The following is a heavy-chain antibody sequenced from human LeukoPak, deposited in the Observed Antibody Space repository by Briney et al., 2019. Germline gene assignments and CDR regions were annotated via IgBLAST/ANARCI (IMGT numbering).Heavy chain of an antibody. D-gene: IGHD6-19*01. CDR1: GGSISSSSYY. Sequence: PSETLSLTCTVSGGSISSSSYYWSWIRQPPGKGLEWIGSIYYSGSTYYNPSLKSRVTISVDTSKNQFSLKLSSVTAADTAVYYCARRAAGLALDYWSQGTLVTVSS. J-gene: IGHJ4*02. CDR2: IYYSGST. V-gene: IGHV4-39*01. CDR3: ARRAAGLALDY.